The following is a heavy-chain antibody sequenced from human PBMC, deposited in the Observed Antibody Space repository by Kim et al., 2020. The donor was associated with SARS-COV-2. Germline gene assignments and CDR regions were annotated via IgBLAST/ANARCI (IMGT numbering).Heavy chain of an antibody. CDR2: IYYSGST. CDR1: GGSISSSSYY. J-gene: IGHJ4*02. Sequence: SETLSLTCTVSGGSISSSSYYWGWIRQPPGKGLEWIGSIYYSGSTYYNPSLKSRVTISVDTSKNQFSLKLSSVTAADTAVYYCARDLLFVNSGIDYWGQG. CDR3: ARDLLFVNSGIDY. D-gene: IGHD6-19*01. V-gene: IGHV4-39*07.